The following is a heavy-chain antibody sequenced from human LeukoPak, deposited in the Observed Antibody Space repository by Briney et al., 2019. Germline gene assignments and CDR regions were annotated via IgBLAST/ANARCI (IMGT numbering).Heavy chain of an antibody. J-gene: IGHJ4*02. V-gene: IGHV3-30*02. CDR3: AKDSNTGYVSVGPDY. CDR2: VRYDESNK. D-gene: IGHD5-12*01. CDR1: GFVFGNYG. Sequence: PGGSLRLSCQTSGFVFGNYGMHWVRQAPGKGLEWVAFVRYDESNKYYADSLKGRFTISRDNSRNTVYLQINSLRAEDTGVYSCAKDSNTGYVSVGPDYWGLGTLVTVSS.